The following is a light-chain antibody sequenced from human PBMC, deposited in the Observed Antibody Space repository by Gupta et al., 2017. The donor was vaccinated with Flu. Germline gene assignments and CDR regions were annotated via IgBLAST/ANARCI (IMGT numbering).Light chain of an antibody. V-gene: IGKV3-15*01. J-gene: IGKJ2*01. Sequence: KVMTQSPATLSVSPGETVTLSCRASQSVSVNVAWYQQKPGQAPRLLIYGASTRATGVPARFSGSGSGTEFTLTIDSLHSEDFAVYDCQQYDSWPHAFGQGSKVEIK. CDR3: QQYDSWPHA. CDR1: QSVSVN. CDR2: GAS.